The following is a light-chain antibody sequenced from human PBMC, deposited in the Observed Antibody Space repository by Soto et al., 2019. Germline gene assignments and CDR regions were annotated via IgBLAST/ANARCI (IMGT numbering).Light chain of an antibody. J-gene: IGKJ1*01. CDR1: RSVSSN. Sequence: EIVMTQSPATLSVSPGERATLSCRASRSVSSNLAWYQQKPGQAPRLLIYGASTRATGIPARFSGSGSGTEFTLTISILQSEDFAVYYCQQYNNWPKTFGQGTKVDIK. CDR2: GAS. V-gene: IGKV3-15*01. CDR3: QQYNNWPKT.